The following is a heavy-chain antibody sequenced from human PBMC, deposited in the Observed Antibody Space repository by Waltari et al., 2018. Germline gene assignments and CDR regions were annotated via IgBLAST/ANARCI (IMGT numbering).Heavy chain of an antibody. V-gene: IGHV7-4-1*01. CDR2: NNTNTGNP. D-gene: IGHD6-19*01. CDR3: AGSIAVAGFDY. CDR1: GYTFTSSA. J-gene: IGHJ4*02. Sequence: QVQLVHSGSALQKPGASVTVSCQSSGYTFTSSAMNWGRQAPGQGLEWMGWNNTNTGNPTYAQGFTGRFVFSWDTSGSTAYLQICSLKAEDTAVYYCAGSIAVAGFDYWGQGTLVTVSS.